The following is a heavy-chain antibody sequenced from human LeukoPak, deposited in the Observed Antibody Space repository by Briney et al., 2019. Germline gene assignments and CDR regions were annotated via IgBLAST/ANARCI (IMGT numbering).Heavy chain of an antibody. CDR3: ARTPGQLVRGGNWFDP. D-gene: IGHD6-6*01. V-gene: IGHV1-46*01. J-gene: IGHJ5*02. Sequence: ASVKVSCKASGYTFTSYYMHWVRQAPGQGLEWMGIINPSGGSTSYAQKFQGRVTMTRDMSTSTVYMELSSLRPEDTAVYYCARTPGQLVRGGNWFDPWGQGTLVTVSS. CDR2: INPSGGST. CDR1: GYTFTSYY.